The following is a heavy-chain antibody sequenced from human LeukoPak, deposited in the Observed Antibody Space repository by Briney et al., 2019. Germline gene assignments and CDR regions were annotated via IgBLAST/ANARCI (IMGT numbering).Heavy chain of an antibody. CDR2: IYSGGST. D-gene: IGHD2-2*01. J-gene: IGHJ6*02. Sequence: PGGSLRLSCAASGFTVSSNYMSWVRQAPGKGLEWVSVIYSGGSTYYADSVKGRFTISRDNSKNTLYLQMNSLRAEDTAVYYCARDRRYCSSTSCYFYYYYGMDVWGQGTTVTVSS. V-gene: IGHV3-66*02. CDR3: ARDRRYCSSTSCYFYYYYGMDV. CDR1: GFTVSSNY.